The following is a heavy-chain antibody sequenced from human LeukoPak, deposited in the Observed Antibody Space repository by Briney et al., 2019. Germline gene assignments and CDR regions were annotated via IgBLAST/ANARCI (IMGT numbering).Heavy chain of an antibody. Sequence: PGGSLRLSCTASGFTFSSYGMHWVRQAPGKGLEWVAVISYDGSHKYYADSVKGRFTISRDNSMNTLYLQMNSLRAEDTAVYYCAKAAPAEAYYFDYWGQRTLVTVSS. CDR1: GFTFSSYG. CDR3: AKAAPAEAYYFDY. CDR2: ISYDGSHK. J-gene: IGHJ4*02. V-gene: IGHV3-30*18. D-gene: IGHD2-2*01.